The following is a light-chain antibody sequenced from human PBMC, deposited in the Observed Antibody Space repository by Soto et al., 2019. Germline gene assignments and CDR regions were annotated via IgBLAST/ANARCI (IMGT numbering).Light chain of an antibody. CDR3: QSYDSSMSGFVV. CDR2: GYS. J-gene: IGLJ2*01. Sequence: QSVLTQPPSVSGAPGQRVTISCTGSSSNIGACYDVHWYQQLPGTAPKLLIYGYSHRPSGVLDRFSGSKSGTSASLTITGLQDEDEADYYCQSYDSSMSGFVVFGGGTKLTVL. CDR1: SSNIGACYD. V-gene: IGLV1-40*01.